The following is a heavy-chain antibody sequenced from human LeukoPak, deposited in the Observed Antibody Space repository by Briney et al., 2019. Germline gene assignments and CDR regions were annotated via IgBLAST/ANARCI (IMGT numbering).Heavy chain of an antibody. V-gene: IGHV4-39*07. CDR1: GGSISSSSYY. J-gene: IGHJ4*02. Sequence: SETLSLTCTVSGGSISSSSYYWGWIRQPPGKGLEWIVSIYYSGSTYYNPSLKRRVTISVDTSKNQFSLKQSSVTAADTAVYYCARGTMYYYGSGSYDLDYWGQGTLVTVSS. CDR3: ARGTMYYYGSGSYDLDY. CDR2: IYYSGST. D-gene: IGHD3-10*01.